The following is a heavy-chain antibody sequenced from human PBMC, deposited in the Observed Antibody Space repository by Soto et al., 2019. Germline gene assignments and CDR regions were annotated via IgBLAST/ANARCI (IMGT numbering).Heavy chain of an antibody. J-gene: IGHJ4*01. CDR2: INAGNGNT. CDR3: AMLYYYIFTDYYHLFDY. D-gene: IGHD3-9*01. CDR1: GYTFTSYA. Sequence: ASVKVSCKASGYTFTSYAMHWVRQAPGQRLEWMGWINAGNGNTKYSQKFQGRVTITRDTSASTAYMELSSLRSEDTAVYYCAMLYYYIFTDYYHLFDYWGQGTLVTVSS. V-gene: IGHV1-3*01.